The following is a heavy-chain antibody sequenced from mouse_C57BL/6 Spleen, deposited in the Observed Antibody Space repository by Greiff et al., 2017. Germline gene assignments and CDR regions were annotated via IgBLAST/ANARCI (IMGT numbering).Heavy chain of an antibody. D-gene: IGHD2-4*01. CDR1: GYTFTSYG. V-gene: IGHV1-81*01. J-gene: IGHJ4*01. CDR2: IYPRSGNT. Sequence: VQLQQSGAELARPGASVKLSCKASGYTFTSYGISWVKQRTGQGLEWIGEIYPRSGNTYYNEKFKGKATLTADTSSSTAYMELRSLTSEHSAVYFCARRGDYDVDYYSLDYWGQGTSVTVSS. CDR3: ARRGDYDVDYYSLDY.